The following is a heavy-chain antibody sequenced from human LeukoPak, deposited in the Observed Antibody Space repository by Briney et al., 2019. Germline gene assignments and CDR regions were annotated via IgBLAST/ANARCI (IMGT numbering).Heavy chain of an antibody. V-gene: IGHV3-48*03. CDR2: ISSGGMTI. CDR1: GFTFSSYE. CDR3: ARDDYDIVTGYYSMYSYGVDV. Sequence: GGFLRLSCEASGFTFSSYEMNWVRQAPGKGLEWISYISSGGMTIYYADSVRGRFTVSRDNTKNSLFLQMNSLRAEDTAVYFCARDDYDIVTGYYSMYSYGVDVWGQGTAVTVSS. J-gene: IGHJ6*02. D-gene: IGHD3-9*01.